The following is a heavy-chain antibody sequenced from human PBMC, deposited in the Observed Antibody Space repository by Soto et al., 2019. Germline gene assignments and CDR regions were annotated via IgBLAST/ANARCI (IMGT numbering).Heavy chain of an antibody. CDR3: AHDRSRLPRTAAAVGCMDV. CDR2: IYWNDDQ. Sequence: QITLQESGPTLVQPTQTLTLTCAFSGFSLSTNGVTVGWIRQPPGKALEWLALIYWNDDQRYSPSLKSRLTITKDNSKNQLVLTMTNMDPVDTATYYCAHDRSRLPRTAAAVGCMDVWGQGTTVIVAS. CDR1: GFSLSTNGVT. D-gene: IGHD6-13*01. V-gene: IGHV2-5*01. J-gene: IGHJ6*02.